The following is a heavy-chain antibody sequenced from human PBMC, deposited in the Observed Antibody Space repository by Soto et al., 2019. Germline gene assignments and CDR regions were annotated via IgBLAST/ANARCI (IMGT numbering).Heavy chain of an antibody. J-gene: IGHJ6*02. CDR2: ISFDGSNK. V-gene: IGHV3-30-3*01. CDR1: GFTFSSYN. D-gene: IGHD2-21*02. Sequence: QVQLVESGGGVVQPGRSLRLSCAAYGFTFSSYNMEWVRQAPGKGLEWVTVISFDGSNKYYADSVQGRFTISRDNSRNTVYLEMNSLKPEDTAVYYCAREVGTFYYHYGMDVWGQGTTVTVAS. CDR3: AREVGTFYYHYGMDV.